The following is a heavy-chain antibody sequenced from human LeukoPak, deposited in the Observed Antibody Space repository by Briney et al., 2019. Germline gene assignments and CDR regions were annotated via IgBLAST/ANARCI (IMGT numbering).Heavy chain of an antibody. Sequence: GGSLRLPCAASGFTFSNYAMHWVRQAPGKGLEWVALISYDGSNKYYADSVKGRFTISRNNSKNTLYLQMSSLRAEDTAVYYCARGQTTLDWFDPWGQGTLVTVSS. V-gene: IGHV3-30-3*01. CDR2: ISYDGSNK. CDR1: GFTFSNYA. CDR3: ARGQTTLDWFDP. J-gene: IGHJ5*02. D-gene: IGHD4-11*01.